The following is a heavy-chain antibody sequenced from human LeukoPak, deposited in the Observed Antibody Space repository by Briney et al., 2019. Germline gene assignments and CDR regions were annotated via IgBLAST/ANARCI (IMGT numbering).Heavy chain of an antibody. J-gene: IGHJ6*02. Sequence: GASVTVSCKASGYTFTSYGISWVRQAPGQGLEWVGWISAYNGNTNYVQKVQGRVTMTTDTSTSTAYMELRSLGSDDTGVYYCAREDRMDYYDSSGFVYYYYGMDVWGQGTTVTV. CDR1: GYTFTSYG. D-gene: IGHD3-22*01. CDR3: AREDRMDYYDSSGFVYYYYGMDV. CDR2: ISAYNGNT. V-gene: IGHV1-18*01.